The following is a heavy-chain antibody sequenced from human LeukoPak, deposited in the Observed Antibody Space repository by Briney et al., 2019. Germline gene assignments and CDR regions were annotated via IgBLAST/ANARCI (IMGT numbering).Heavy chain of an antibody. V-gene: IGHV5-51*01. CDR2: IYPGGSDI. CDR3: ARQSSGWFWFDP. CDR1: GYTFTTYW. J-gene: IGHJ5*02. Sequence: GESLKISCKGSGYTFTTYWIGWVRQMPGKGLEWMGIIYPGGSDISYYASLEGRVTISVDKSTNTAYLQWGSLRASDTAMYYCARQSSGWFWFDPWGQGTLVTVSS. D-gene: IGHD6-19*01.